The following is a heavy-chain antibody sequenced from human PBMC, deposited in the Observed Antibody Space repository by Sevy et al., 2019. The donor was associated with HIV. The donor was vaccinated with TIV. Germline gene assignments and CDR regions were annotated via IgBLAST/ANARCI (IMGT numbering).Heavy chain of an antibody. Sequence: GGYLRLSCAASGFTFSSYAMSWVRQAPGKGLEWVSAISGSGGSTYYADSVKGRFTISRDNSKNTLYLQMNSLRAEDTAVYYCAKDFSGSYTIAGHFDYWGQGTLVTVSS. J-gene: IGHJ4*02. D-gene: IGHD1-26*01. V-gene: IGHV3-23*01. CDR3: AKDFSGSYTIAGHFDY. CDR2: ISGSGGST. CDR1: GFTFSSYA.